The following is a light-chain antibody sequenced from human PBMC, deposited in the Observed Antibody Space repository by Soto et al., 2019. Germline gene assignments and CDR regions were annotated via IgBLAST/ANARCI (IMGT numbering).Light chain of an antibody. CDR3: SSYAGSNNLGV. Sequence: QPALTQPPSASGSPGQSVTISCTGTSSDVGGYNYVSWYQQHPGKAPKLMIYEVSKRPSGVPDRFSASKSGNTASLTVSGLQADDEADYYCSSYAGSNNLGVFGGGTKLTVL. CDR1: SSDVGGYNY. J-gene: IGLJ3*02. V-gene: IGLV2-8*01. CDR2: EVS.